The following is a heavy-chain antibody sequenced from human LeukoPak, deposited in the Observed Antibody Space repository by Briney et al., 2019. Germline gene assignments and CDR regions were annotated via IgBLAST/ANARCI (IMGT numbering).Heavy chain of an antibody. CDR1: GYXFTTYW. CDR3: ARARYCSGGSCYAEY. CDR2: IYPGDSDT. D-gene: IGHD2-15*01. J-gene: IGHJ4*02. V-gene: IGHV5-51*01. Sequence: GESLKISCNGSGYXFTTYWICWVRQMPGKGLEWMGIIYPGDSDTRYSPSFQGQVTISADKSISTAYLQWSSLKASDTAMYYCARARYCSGGSCYAEYWGQGTLVTVSS.